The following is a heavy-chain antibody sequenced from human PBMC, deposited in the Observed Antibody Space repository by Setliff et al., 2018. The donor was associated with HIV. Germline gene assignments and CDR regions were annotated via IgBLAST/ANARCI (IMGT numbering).Heavy chain of an antibody. CDR3: AKIYDSGSDHYYNMDV. CDR2: FDPQDGET. Sequence: GSVKVSCKVYGYTLSELSIHWVRQAPGKGLEWMGYFDPQDGETVYAQKFQGRVTLTEDTSTGTAYMELSGLRSEDTAVYYCAKIYDSGSDHYYNMDVWGKGTTVTVSS. CDR1: GYTLSELS. V-gene: IGHV1-24*01. D-gene: IGHD3-10*01. J-gene: IGHJ6*03.